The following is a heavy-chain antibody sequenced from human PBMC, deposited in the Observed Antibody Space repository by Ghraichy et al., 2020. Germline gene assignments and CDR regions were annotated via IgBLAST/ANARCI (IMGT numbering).Heavy chain of an antibody. Sequence: SETLSLTCTVSGGSISSSSYYWGWIRQPPGKGLEWIGSIYYSGSTYYNPSLKSRVTISVDTSKNQFSLKLSSVTAADTAVYYCARGGATGTTVDYWGQGTLVTVSS. CDR3: ARGGATGTTVDY. J-gene: IGHJ4*02. CDR1: GGSISSSSYY. V-gene: IGHV4-39*07. D-gene: IGHD1-1*01. CDR2: IYYSGST.